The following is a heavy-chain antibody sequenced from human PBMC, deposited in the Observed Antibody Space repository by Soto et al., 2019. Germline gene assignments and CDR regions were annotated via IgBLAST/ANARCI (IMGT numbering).Heavy chain of an antibody. CDR2: IYYSGST. CDR1: GGSISSGGYY. J-gene: IGHJ5*02. D-gene: IGHD3-22*01. CDR3: ARDHYYDSSGYGDNWFDP. V-gene: IGHV4-31*03. Sequence: KTSETLSLTCTVSGGSISSGGYYWSWIRQHPGKGLEWIGYIYYSGSTYYNPSLKSRVTISVDTSKNQFSLKLSYVTAADTAVYYCARDHYYDSSGYGDNWFDPWGQGTLVTVSS.